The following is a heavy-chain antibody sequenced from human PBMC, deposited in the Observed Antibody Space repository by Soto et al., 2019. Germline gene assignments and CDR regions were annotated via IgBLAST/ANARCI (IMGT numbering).Heavy chain of an antibody. CDR3: ARHNGYNPEGYFDY. J-gene: IGHJ4*02. CDR2: IYYSGST. V-gene: IGHV4-39*01. Sequence: QLQLQESGPGLVKPSETLSLTCTVSGGSISSSSYYWGWIRQPPGKGLEWIGSIYYSGSTYYNPSLKSRVTRSVDTSKNQFSLKLSSVTAADTAVYYCARHNGYNPEGYFDYWGQGTLVTVSS. CDR1: GGSISSSSYY. D-gene: IGHD5-12*01.